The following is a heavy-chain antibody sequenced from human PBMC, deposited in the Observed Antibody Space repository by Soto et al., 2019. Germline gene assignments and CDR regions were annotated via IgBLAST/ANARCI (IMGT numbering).Heavy chain of an antibody. J-gene: IGHJ4*02. Sequence: GGSLRLSCTASGFTFGDYAMSWFRQAPGKGLEWVGFIRSKAYGGTTEYAASVKGRFTISRDDSKSIAYLQMNSLKTEDTAVYYCTRADPTVTTQVDYWGQGTLVTVSS. D-gene: IGHD4-17*01. CDR2: IRSKAYGGTT. CDR1: GFTFGDYA. V-gene: IGHV3-49*03. CDR3: TRADPTVTTQVDY.